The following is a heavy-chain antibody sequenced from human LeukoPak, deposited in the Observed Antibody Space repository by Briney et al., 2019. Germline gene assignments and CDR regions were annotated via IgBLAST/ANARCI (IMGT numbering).Heavy chain of an antibody. D-gene: IGHD6-19*01. J-gene: IGHJ4*02. CDR2: INHSGST. V-gene: IGHV4-34*01. CDR1: GGSFSGYY. Sequence: SETLSLTCAVYGGSFSGYYWSWIRQPPGKGLEWIGEINHSGSTNYNPSLKGRVTISVDTSKNQFSLKLSSVTAADTAVYYCARRSVAGTINWGQGTLVTVSS. CDR3: ARRSVAGTIN.